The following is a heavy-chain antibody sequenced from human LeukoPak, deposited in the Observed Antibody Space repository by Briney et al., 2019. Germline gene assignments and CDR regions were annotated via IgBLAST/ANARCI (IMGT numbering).Heavy chain of an antibody. V-gene: IGHV3-23*01. CDR3: AKGGTGYDYSDY. J-gene: IGHJ4*02. D-gene: IGHD5-12*01. CDR2: ISGSGGSA. Sequence: GGSLRLSCVASGFTFSGYAMAWVRQAPGKGLEGVSGISGSGGSAYDADSVKGRFTISRDNSKNTLYLQMNSLRAEDTAVYYCAKGGTGYDYSDYWGQGTLVAVSS. CDR1: GFTFSGYA.